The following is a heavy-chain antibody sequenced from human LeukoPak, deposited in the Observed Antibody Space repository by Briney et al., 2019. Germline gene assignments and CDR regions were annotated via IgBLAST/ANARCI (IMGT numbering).Heavy chain of an antibody. Sequence: GGSLRLSCAASGFTFSSYWMSWVRQAPGKGLEWVANINQDGSEKYYVDSMKGRFTISRDNAKNSLYLQMNSLRAEDTAVYYCARFHSSGWFIDYWGQGTLVTVSS. J-gene: IGHJ4*02. D-gene: IGHD6-19*01. CDR1: GFTFSSYW. CDR2: INQDGSEK. V-gene: IGHV3-7*01. CDR3: ARFHSSGWFIDY.